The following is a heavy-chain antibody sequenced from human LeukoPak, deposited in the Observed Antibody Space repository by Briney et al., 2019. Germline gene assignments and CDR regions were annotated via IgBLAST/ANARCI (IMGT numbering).Heavy chain of an antibody. Sequence: SETLSLTCTVSGGSISSSSYYWGWIRQPPGKGLEWIGSLYYSGSAYYSPSLKSRVTISVDTSKNQFSLKLSSVTAADTAVYYCARRDFWGGYYHFDYWGQGTLVTVSS. CDR1: GGSISSSSYY. V-gene: IGHV4-39*01. CDR2: LYYSGSA. CDR3: ARRDFWGGYYHFDY. D-gene: IGHD3-3*01. J-gene: IGHJ4*02.